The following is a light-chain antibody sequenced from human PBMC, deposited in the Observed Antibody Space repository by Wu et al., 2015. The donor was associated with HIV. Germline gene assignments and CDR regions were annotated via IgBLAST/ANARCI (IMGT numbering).Light chain of an antibody. Sequence: EIVLTQSPGTLSLSPGERATLSCRASQSVSSYLAWYQQKPGQAPRLLIYEASNRATGVPARFSGSGSGTDFTLIINSLEPEDFAVYYCQQRSDWPPRVTFGPGTKVDIK. V-gene: IGKV3-11*01. J-gene: IGKJ3*01. CDR1: QSVSSY. CDR3: QQRSDWPPRVT. CDR2: EAS.